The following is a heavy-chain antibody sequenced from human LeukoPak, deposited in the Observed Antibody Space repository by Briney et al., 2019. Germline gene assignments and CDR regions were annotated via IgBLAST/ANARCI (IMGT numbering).Heavy chain of an antibody. CDR2: FDPEDGET. CDR3: AKLYGDYGQNYYYGMDV. V-gene: IGHV1-24*01. Sequence: ASVKVSCKVSGYTLTELSMHWVRQAPGKGLEWMGGFDPEDGETIYAQKFQGRVTMTEDTSTDTAYMELSSLRSEDTAVYYCAKLYGDYGQNYYYGMDVWGQGTTVTVSS. J-gene: IGHJ6*02. D-gene: IGHD4-17*01. CDR1: GYTLTELS.